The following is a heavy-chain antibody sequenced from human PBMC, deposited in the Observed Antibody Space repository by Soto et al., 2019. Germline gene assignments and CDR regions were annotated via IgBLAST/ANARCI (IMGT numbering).Heavy chain of an antibody. CDR3: ARGWRTWFGEYIDY. CDR1: GGTFSSYA. J-gene: IGHJ4*02. Sequence: QVQLVQSGAEVKKPGSSVKVSCKTSGGTFSSYAISWVRQAPGQGLEWMGGIIPIFGTANYAQKFQGRVTITADESTSTAYMELSSLRSEDTAVYYCARGWRTWFGEYIDYWGQGTLVTVSS. V-gene: IGHV1-69*01. CDR2: IIPIFGTA. D-gene: IGHD3-10*01.